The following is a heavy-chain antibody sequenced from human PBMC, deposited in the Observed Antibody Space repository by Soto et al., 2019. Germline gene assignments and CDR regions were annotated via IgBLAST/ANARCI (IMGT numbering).Heavy chain of an antibody. D-gene: IGHD4-4*01. Sequence: GASVKVSCTASGYTFTIYGISWVRQAPGQGLEWMGWINPYNGNTDYAQKLQGRVTMTTDTSTSTAYMELRSLRSDDTAVYYCARDRSNSDYWGQGTLVTVSS. CDR3: ARDRSNSDY. J-gene: IGHJ4*02. V-gene: IGHV1-18*01. CDR1: GYTFTIYG. CDR2: INPYNGNT.